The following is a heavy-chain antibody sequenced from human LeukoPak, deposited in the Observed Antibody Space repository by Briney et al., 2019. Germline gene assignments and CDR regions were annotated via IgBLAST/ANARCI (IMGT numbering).Heavy chain of an antibody. CDR2: INAGNGNT. V-gene: IGHV1-3*01. Sequence: ASVKVSCKASGYTFTSYAMHWVRQAPGQRLEWMGWINAGNGNTKYSQKFQGSVTITRDTSASTAYMELSSLRSEDTAVYYCAKGNTVITRGYFDYWGQGTLVTVSS. D-gene: IGHD4-11*01. CDR3: AKGNTVITRGYFDY. J-gene: IGHJ4*02. CDR1: GYTFTSYA.